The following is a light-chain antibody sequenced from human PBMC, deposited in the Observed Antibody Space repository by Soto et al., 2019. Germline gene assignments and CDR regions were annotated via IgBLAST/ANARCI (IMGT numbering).Light chain of an antibody. J-gene: IGKJ5*01. CDR2: EAS. V-gene: IGKV1-12*01. CDR1: QSISSW. CDR3: QQGDSFPIT. Sequence: DIQMTQSPSSVSASVGDRVTITCRASQSISSWLAWYQQKPGTVPKLLIYEASSLQSGVPSRFSGSGVGTEFTLTISSLQPEDFGTYYCQQGDSFPITFGQGTRLEIK.